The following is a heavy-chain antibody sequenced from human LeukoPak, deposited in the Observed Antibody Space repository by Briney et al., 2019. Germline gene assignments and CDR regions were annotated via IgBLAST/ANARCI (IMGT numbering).Heavy chain of an antibody. Sequence: PSETLSLTCTVSGGSISSGSYYWSWLRQPAGKGLEWIGRIYTSGSTNYNPSLKSRVTISVDTSKNQFSLKLSSVTAADTAVYYCASKEGYSSGWYAFDIWGQGTMVTVSS. CDR3: ASKEGYSSGWYAFDI. D-gene: IGHD6-19*01. CDR2: IYTSGST. V-gene: IGHV4-61*02. CDR1: GGSISSGSYY. J-gene: IGHJ3*02.